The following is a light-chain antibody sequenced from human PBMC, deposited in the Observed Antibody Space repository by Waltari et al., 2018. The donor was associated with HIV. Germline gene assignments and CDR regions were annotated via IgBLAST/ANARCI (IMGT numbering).Light chain of an antibody. Sequence: NFMLTQPHSVSESPGKTVTISCTRSSGSIASNYVQWYQQRPGSSPTTVCEEVNRGPSGVPDRFSGSIDSSANSASLTISGLKTEDEADYYCQSYDSINVVFGGGTKLTVL. CDR2: EVN. V-gene: IGLV6-57*01. CDR3: QSYDSINVV. CDR1: SGSIASNY. J-gene: IGLJ2*01.